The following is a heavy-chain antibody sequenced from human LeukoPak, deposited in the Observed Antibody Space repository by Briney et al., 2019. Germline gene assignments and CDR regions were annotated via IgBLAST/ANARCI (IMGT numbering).Heavy chain of an antibody. CDR2: ISAYNGNT. V-gene: IGHV1-18*01. CDR1: GYTFTSYG. CDR3: ARDYYGSGSYYPDAFDI. D-gene: IGHD3-10*01. Sequence: ASVKVSCKASGYTFTSYGISWVRQAPGQGLEWMGWISAYNGNTNYAQKLQGRVTMTTDTSTSTAYMELRSLRSDDTAVYYCARDYYGSGSYYPDAFDIWGQGTMVTVSS. J-gene: IGHJ3*02.